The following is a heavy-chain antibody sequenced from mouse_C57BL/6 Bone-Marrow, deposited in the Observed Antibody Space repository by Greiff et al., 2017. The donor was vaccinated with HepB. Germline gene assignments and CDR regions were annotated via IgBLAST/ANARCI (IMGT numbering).Heavy chain of an antibody. J-gene: IGHJ3*01. V-gene: IGHV3-8*01. CDR1: GYSITSDY. Sequence: VHVKQSGPGLAKPSQTLSLTCSVTGYSITSDYWNWIRKFPGNKLEYMGYISYSGSTYYYPSLKSRISITRDTSKNQYYLQLNSVTTEDTATYYCARSPYYGSSLFACWGQGTLVTVS. D-gene: IGHD1-1*01. CDR3: ARSPYYGSSLFAC. CDR2: ISYSGST.